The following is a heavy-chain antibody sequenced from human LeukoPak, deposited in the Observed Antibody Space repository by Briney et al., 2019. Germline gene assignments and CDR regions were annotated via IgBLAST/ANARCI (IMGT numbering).Heavy chain of an antibody. CDR2: INHSGST. J-gene: IGHJ4*02. D-gene: IGHD3-10*01. CDR3: ARRDYYGSGSHY. V-gene: IGHV4-39*07. Sequence: PSETLSLTCTVSAGSISSSTYSWGWIRQPPGKGLEWIGEINHSGSTNYNPSLKSRVTISVDTSKNQFSLKLSSVTAADTAVYYCARRDYYGSGSHYWGQGTLVTVSS. CDR1: AGSISSSTYS.